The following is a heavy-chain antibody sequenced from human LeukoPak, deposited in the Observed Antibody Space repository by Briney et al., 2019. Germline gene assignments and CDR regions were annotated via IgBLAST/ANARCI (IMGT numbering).Heavy chain of an antibody. V-gene: IGHV3-30*02. Sequence: GGSLRLSCAASGFTSSSYGMQWVRQAPGKVLEWVAFIRYDGSNKYYADSVKGRFTISRDNSKNTLYLQMNSLRAEDTAVYYCASDSSGWSAFDYWGQGTLVTVSS. J-gene: IGHJ4*02. CDR2: IRYDGSNK. CDR1: GFTSSSYG. CDR3: ASDSSGWSAFDY. D-gene: IGHD6-19*01.